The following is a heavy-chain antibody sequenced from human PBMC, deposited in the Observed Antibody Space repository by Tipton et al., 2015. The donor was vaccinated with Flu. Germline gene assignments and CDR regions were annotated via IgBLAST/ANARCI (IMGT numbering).Heavy chain of an antibody. D-gene: IGHD3-16*01. CDR1: GFPFSNFW. Sequence: GSLRLSCAASGFPFSNFWMHWVRQAPGKGLEWVAHISQDGSEKNYVDSVKGRFTVSRDNAKNSLYLQMNSLRADDTALYYCVRFAGGSWGQGTLVTVSS. CDR3: VRFAGGS. V-gene: IGHV3-7*01. CDR2: ISQDGSEK. J-gene: IGHJ5*02.